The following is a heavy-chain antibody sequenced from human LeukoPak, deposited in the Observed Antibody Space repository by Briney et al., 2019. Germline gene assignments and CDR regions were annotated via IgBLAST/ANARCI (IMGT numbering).Heavy chain of an antibody. CDR2: IYPGDSDT. D-gene: IGHD2-15*01. Sequence: GESLKISCKGSGYSFTSYWIGWVRQMPGKSLEWMGIIYPGDSDTGYSPSFQGQVTISADKSISTAYLQWSSLKASDTAMYYCARGGIYCSGGSCYVDYWGQGTLVTVSS. CDR3: ARGGIYCSGGSCYVDY. V-gene: IGHV5-51*01. J-gene: IGHJ4*02. CDR1: GYSFTSYW.